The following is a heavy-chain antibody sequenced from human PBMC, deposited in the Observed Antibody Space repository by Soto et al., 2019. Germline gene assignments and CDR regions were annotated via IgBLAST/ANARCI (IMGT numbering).Heavy chain of an antibody. D-gene: IGHD2-15*01. Sequence: QVQLQQWGAGLLKPSETLSLTCAVYGGSFSGYYWSWIRQPPGKGLEWIGEINHSGSTNYNPSLKSRVTISVDTSKNQFSLKLSSVTAADTAVYYCARLRKTGYCSGGSCYGPGALDIWGQGTMVTVSS. J-gene: IGHJ3*02. CDR3: ARLRKTGYCSGGSCYGPGALDI. V-gene: IGHV4-34*01. CDR2: INHSGST. CDR1: GGSFSGYY.